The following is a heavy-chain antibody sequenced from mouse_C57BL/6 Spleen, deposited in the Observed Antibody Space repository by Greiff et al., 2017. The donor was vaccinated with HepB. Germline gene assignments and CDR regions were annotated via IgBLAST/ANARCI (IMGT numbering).Heavy chain of an antibody. Sequence: LQQSGAELARPGASVKMSCKASGYTFTSYTMHWVKQRPGQGLEWIGYINPSSGYTKYNQKFKDKATLTADKSSSTAYMQLSSLTSEDSAVYYCARGTTVDWYFDVWGTGTTVTVSS. CDR2: INPSSGYT. V-gene: IGHV1-4*01. J-gene: IGHJ1*03. CDR1: GYTFTSYT. CDR3: ARGTTVDWYFDV. D-gene: IGHD1-1*01.